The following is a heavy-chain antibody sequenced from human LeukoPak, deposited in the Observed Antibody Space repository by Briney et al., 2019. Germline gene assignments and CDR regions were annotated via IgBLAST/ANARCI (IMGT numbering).Heavy chain of an antibody. CDR2: IIPIFGTA. Sequence: ASVKVSRKAPGGTFSSYAISWVRQAPGQGLEWMGGIIPIFGTANYAQKFQGRVTITADESTSTAYMELSSLRSEDTAVYYCARANGYSSGWAFDYWGQGTLVTVSS. CDR3: ARANGYSSGWAFDY. J-gene: IGHJ4*02. D-gene: IGHD6-19*01. V-gene: IGHV1-69*13. CDR1: GGTFSSYA.